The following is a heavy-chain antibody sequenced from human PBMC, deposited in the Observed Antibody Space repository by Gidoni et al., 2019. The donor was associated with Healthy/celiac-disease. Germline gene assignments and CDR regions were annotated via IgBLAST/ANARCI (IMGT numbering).Heavy chain of an antibody. V-gene: IGHV1-69*06. CDR2: ITPIFGTA. CDR3: VSGSFDY. J-gene: IGHJ4*02. Sequence: QVQLVQSGAEVQKPGSSVKVSCKASGGTVSSYAISWVRQAPGQGLERMGGITPIFGTANYAQKFQGRVTITADKSTSTAYMERSSLRSEDTAVYYCVSGSFDYWGQGTLVTVSS. D-gene: IGHD2-15*01. CDR1: GGTVSSYA.